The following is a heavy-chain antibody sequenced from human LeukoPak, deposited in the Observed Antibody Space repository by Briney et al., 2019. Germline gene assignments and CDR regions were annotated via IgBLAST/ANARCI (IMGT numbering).Heavy chain of an antibody. Sequence: SETLSLTCTVSGGSLSSYYWSWIRPPPWRGVAGIGYLHYSGSTNYNPSLKSRVTISVDTSKNQFSLKLSSVTAADTAVYYCARAHYDVWSGLPHFDYWGQGTLVTVSS. CDR2: LHYSGST. CDR1: GGSLSSYY. J-gene: IGHJ4*02. CDR3: ARAHYDVWSGLPHFDY. D-gene: IGHD3-3*01. V-gene: IGHV4-59*01.